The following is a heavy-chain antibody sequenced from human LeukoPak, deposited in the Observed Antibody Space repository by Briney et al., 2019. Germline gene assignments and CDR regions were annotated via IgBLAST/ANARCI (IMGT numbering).Heavy chain of an antibody. Sequence: SETLSLTXTVSGGSIKNYYWSWIRQPPGKGLEWIGYIYYSGGTYYNPSLKSRVTISVDSSNNQFSLKLSSVTAADTAVYYCARGKYYDFWSGFHTYFDYWGQGTLVTVSS. D-gene: IGHD3-3*01. J-gene: IGHJ4*02. CDR2: IYYSGGT. V-gene: IGHV4-59*01. CDR1: GGSIKNYY. CDR3: ARGKYYDFWSGFHTYFDY.